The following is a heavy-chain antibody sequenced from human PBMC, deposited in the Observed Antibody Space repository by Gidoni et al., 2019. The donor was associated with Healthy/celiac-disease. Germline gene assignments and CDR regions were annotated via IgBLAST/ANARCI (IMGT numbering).Heavy chain of an antibody. D-gene: IGHD4-17*01. CDR2: INHSGST. V-gene: IGHV4-34*01. J-gene: IGHJ6*02. CDR3: ARGRGDYYYGMDV. CDR1: GGSFSGYY. Sequence: QVQLQQWGAGPLKPSDTLSLTCAVYGGSFSGYYWSWIRQSPGKGLEWIGEINHSGSTNYNPSLKSRVTISVDTSKNQFSLKLSSVTAADTAVYYCARGRGDYYYGMDVWGQGTTVTVSS.